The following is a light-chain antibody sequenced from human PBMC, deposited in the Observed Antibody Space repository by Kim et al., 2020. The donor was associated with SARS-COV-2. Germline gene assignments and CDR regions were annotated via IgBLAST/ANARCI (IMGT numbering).Light chain of an antibody. Sequence: SVALGQTARITCGGNNLGSKNVHWYQQKPGQAPVLVIYRDSNRPSGIPERFSGSNSGNTATLTIIRAQAGDEADYYCQVWDSSTWVFGGGTQLTVL. J-gene: IGLJ3*02. CDR1: NLGSKN. CDR2: RDS. V-gene: IGLV3-9*01. CDR3: QVWDSSTWV.